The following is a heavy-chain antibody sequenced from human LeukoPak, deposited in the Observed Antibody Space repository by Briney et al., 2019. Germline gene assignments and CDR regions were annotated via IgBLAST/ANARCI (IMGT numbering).Heavy chain of an antibody. V-gene: IGHV3-48*03. CDR2: ISTGGSTI. CDR1: GITFSNYD. D-gene: IGHD4-17*01. CDR3: ARESYGDNYYYYGLDV. Sequence: GGSLRLSCAASGITFSNYDMNWVRQAPGKGLEWVSYISTGGSTIYYADSVKGRFTISRDNAKNSLYLQMNSLRAEDTAVYYCARESYGDNYYYYGLDVWGQGTTVTVSS. J-gene: IGHJ6*02.